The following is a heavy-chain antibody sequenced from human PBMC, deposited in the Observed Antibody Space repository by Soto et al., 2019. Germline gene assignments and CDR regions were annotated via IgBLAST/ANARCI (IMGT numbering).Heavy chain of an antibody. D-gene: IGHD2-21*01. CDR2: IIPLFGTP. CDR1: GVTFSTSG. CDR3: ARVSPVICGGGNCYRRDSSFDS. J-gene: IGHJ5*01. Sequence: QVQLVQSGAEVKKPGSSLKVSCKTSGVTFSTSGITWVRQGPGQGLEWMGGIIPLFGTPKYARKLQGRVSITADDSATTAYLELSGLVSDDTAIYYCARVSPVICGGGNCYRRDSSFDSLAQGSQVVVSS. V-gene: IGHV1-69*01.